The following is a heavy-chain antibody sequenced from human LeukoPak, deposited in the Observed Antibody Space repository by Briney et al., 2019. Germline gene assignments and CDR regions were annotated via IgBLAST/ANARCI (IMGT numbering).Heavy chain of an antibody. J-gene: IGHJ4*02. Sequence: PGGSLRLSCAASGFTLSRYGMHWARQAPGKGLEWVAVMWSDGKKQYYADSVKGRFTISRDTSENTLHLQMNSLRAEDTAIYYCARDNYGDYQGRGVFDYWGQGTLLTVSS. D-gene: IGHD4-17*01. V-gene: IGHV3-33*01. CDR3: ARDNYGDYQGRGVFDY. CDR2: MWSDGKKQ. CDR1: GFTLSRYG.